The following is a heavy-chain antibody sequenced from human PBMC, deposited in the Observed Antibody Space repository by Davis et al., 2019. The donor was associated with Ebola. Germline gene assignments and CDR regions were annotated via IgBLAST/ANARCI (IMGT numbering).Heavy chain of an antibody. V-gene: IGHV3-33*01. J-gene: IGHJ6*04. D-gene: IGHD3-3*01. CDR3: ARGYVLRFLEWLLQGHGMDV. CDR2: FWFDGRNA. Sequence: GESLNIPCVASGLTHSRYGMHWVPQTPGKGPEWVALFWFDGRNALYIDSVKGRFNIFRDNDNNTLYLQMNSLRAEDTAVYYCARGYVLRFLEWLLQGHGMDVWGKGTTVTVSS. CDR1: GLTHSRYG.